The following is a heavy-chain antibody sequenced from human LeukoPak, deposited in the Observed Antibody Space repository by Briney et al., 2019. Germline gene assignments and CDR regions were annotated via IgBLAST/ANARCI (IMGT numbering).Heavy chain of an antibody. CDR3: AKSSGSWEGFDY. CDR1: GGSISSGSYY. V-gene: IGHV4-61*02. D-gene: IGHD1-26*01. Sequence: SQTLSLTCTVSGGSISSGSYYWSWIRQPAGKGLEWIGRIYTSGSTNYNPSLKSRVTISVDTSKNQFSLKLSSVTAADTAAYYCAKSSGSWEGFDYWGQGTLVTVSS. J-gene: IGHJ4*02. CDR2: IYTSGST.